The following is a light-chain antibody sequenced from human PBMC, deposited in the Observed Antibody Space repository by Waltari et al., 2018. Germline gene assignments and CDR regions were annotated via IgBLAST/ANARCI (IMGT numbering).Light chain of an antibody. V-gene: IGLV1-40*01. Sequence: QSVLTQPPSVSGAPGQRVTIPCPGSASNIRAGYYVPLYQQLPRAAPKRLMYGSTSRPLGVPDRFFGSTSGTSASLAITGLQAEDEADYYCQSEDTSLMSVVFGGGTKLTVL. J-gene: IGLJ3*02. CDR3: QSEDTSLMSVV. CDR2: GST. CDR1: ASNIRAGYY.